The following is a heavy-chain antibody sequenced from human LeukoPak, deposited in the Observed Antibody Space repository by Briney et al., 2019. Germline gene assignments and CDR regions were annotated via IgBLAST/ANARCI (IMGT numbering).Heavy chain of an antibody. CDR1: GGSISSSSYY. J-gene: IGHJ5*02. V-gene: IGHV4-39*01. CDR3: ARHRYYYDSSGNWFDP. D-gene: IGHD3-22*01. CDR2: IYYSGST. Sequence: SETLSLTCTVSGGSISSSSYYWGWIRQPPGKGPEWIGSIYYSGSTYYNPSLKSRVTISVDTSKNQFSLKLSSVTAADTAVYYCARHRYYYDSSGNWFDPWGQGTLVTVSS.